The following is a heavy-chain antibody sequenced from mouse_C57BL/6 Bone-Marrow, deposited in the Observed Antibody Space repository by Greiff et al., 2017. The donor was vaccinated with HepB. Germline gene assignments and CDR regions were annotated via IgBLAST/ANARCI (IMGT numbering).Heavy chain of an antibody. CDR1: GFTFSDYG. Sequence: EVMLVESGGGLVKPGGSLKLSCAASGFTFSDYGMHWVRQAPEKGLEWVAYISSGSSTIYYADTVKGRFTISRDNAKNTLFLQMTSLRSEDTAMYYCARPGPYAMDYWGQGTSVTVSS. V-gene: IGHV5-17*01. CDR3: ARPGPYAMDY. J-gene: IGHJ4*01. CDR2: ISSGSSTI.